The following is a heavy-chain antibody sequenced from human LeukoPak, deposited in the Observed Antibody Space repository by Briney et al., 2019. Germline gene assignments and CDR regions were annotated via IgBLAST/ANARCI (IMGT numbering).Heavy chain of an antibody. CDR3: ARDKQWLFCFDQ. CDR2: ISYDGTNK. Sequence: GGSLRLCCGASGFSFSDYAMHWVRQAPAKGLEWVAVISYDGTNKHYADSVKGRFTISRDNSKNTLYLQMNSLRAEDTAVYYCARDKQWLFCFDQWGQGTPVTVSS. J-gene: IGHJ4*02. V-gene: IGHV3-30-3*01. D-gene: IGHD6-19*01. CDR1: GFSFSDYA.